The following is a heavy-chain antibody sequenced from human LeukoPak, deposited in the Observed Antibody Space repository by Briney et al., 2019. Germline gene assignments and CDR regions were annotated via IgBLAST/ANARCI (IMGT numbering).Heavy chain of an antibody. J-gene: IGHJ6*02. D-gene: IGHD6-13*01. V-gene: IGHV1-2*02. CDR2: INPNSGDT. Sequence: ASVKVSCKASGYTFTGYYMHWVRQAPGQGLEWMGWINPNSGDTNYAQKFQGRVTMTRDTSISTAYMELSRLRSDDTAVYYCARDVYTIRWYGIAASYYYGMDVWGQGTTVTVSS. CDR3: ARDVYTIRWYGIAASYYYGMDV. CDR1: GYTFTGYY.